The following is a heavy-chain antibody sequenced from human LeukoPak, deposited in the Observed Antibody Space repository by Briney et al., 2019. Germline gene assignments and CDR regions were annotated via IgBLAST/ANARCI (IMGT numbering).Heavy chain of an antibody. D-gene: IGHD3-10*01. CDR3: GRAGGYYGSGVFYD. CDR2: INSDGSST. V-gene: IGHV3-74*01. Sequence: PGGSLRLSCAASGFTFSNYWIHWVRQGPGKGLVWVSRINSDGSSTYYADSVKGRFTVSRDNAKNTVYLEMDSLRAEDTAVYYCGRAGGYYGSGVFYDWGQGTLVTVSS. J-gene: IGHJ4*02. CDR1: GFTFSNYW.